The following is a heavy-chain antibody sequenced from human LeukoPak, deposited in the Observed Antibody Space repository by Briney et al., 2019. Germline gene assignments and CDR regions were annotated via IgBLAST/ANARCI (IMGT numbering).Heavy chain of an antibody. J-gene: IGHJ3*02. CDR1: GFTFSRYG. D-gene: IGHD4-23*01. V-gene: IGHV3-30*18. Sequence: GGSLRLSCAASGFTFSRYGMHWVRQAPGKGLEWVAVISYDGSNKYYADSVKGRFTISRDNSKNTLYLQMNSLRAEDTAVYYCAKSGGGNSNGAFDIWGQGTMVTVS. CDR3: AKSGGGNSNGAFDI. CDR2: ISYDGSNK.